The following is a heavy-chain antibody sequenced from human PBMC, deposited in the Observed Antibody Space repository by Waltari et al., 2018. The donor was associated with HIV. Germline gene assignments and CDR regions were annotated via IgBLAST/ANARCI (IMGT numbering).Heavy chain of an antibody. V-gene: IGHV3-48*01. CDR3: AREPVCDSSGYYICFGGSDY. Sequence: EVQLVESGGGLVQPGGSLRLSCAASGFTFSSYSMNWVRQAPGKGLEWVSYISSSSSTIYYADSGKGRFTISRDKAKNSLYLQMNSLRAEDTAVYYCAREPVCDSSGYYICFGGSDYWGQGTLVTVSS. J-gene: IGHJ4*02. D-gene: IGHD3-22*01. CDR2: ISSSSSTI. CDR1: GFTFSSYS.